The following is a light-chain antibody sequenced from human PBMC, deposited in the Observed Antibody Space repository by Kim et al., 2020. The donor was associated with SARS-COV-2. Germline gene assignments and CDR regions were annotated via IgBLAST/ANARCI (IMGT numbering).Light chain of an antibody. CDR2: DAS. CDR3: QQRSNPLT. V-gene: IGKV3-11*01. Sequence: LSLSQGERATLSCRASEGILTYLAWYQQKPGQAPRLLIYDASKRASGIPARFSGSGSGTDFTLTISSLEPEDFAVYYCQQRSNPLTFGQGTRLEIK. J-gene: IGKJ5*01. CDR1: EGILTY.